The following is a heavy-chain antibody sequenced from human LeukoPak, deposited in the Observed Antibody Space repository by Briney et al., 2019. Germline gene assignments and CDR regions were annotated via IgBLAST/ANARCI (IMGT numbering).Heavy chain of an antibody. J-gene: IGHJ3*02. CDR3: ARDPGGPQLVWYAFDI. V-gene: IGHV1-46*01. CDR2: INPSGGST. Sequence: ASVKVSCKASGYTFTSYYMHWVRQAPGQGLEWMRIINPSGGSTSYAQKFQGRVTMTRDTSTSTVYMELSSLRSEDTAVYYCARDPGGPQLVWYAFDIWGQGTMVTVSS. D-gene: IGHD2-2*01. CDR1: GYTFTSYY.